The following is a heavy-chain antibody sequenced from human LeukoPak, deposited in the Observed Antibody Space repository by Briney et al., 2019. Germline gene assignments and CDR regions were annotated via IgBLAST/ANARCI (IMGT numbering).Heavy chain of an antibody. Sequence: PSETLSLTCTVSGGSISSYYWSWIRHPAGKGLVWIGRIYTSGSTNYNPSLKSRVTMSVDTSKNQFSLKLSSVTAADTAVYYCARDQGAYCSSTSCYGWYFDLWGRGTLVTVSS. CDR2: IYTSGST. D-gene: IGHD2-2*01. CDR1: GGSISSYY. J-gene: IGHJ2*01. V-gene: IGHV4-4*07. CDR3: ARDQGAYCSSTSCYGWYFDL.